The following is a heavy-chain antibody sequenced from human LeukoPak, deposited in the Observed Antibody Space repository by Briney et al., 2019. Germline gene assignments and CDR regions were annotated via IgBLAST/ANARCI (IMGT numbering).Heavy chain of an antibody. CDR1: GFTFSSYT. J-gene: IGHJ3*02. CDR3: ARDKAEAIRDAFDI. Sequence: GGSLRLSCVASGFTFSSYTMSWVRQAPGKGLEWVSAIIGSGGTTDYADSVKGRFTISRDNSRNTLYLQMNSLRAEDTAVYYCARDKAEAIRDAFDIWGQGTMVTVSS. CDR2: IIGSGGTT. V-gene: IGHV3-23*01.